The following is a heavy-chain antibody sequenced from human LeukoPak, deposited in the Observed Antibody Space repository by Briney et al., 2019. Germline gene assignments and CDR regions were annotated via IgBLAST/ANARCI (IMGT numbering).Heavy chain of an antibody. CDR3: ATVTSGLTYFDY. CDR2: IWYDGSNK. D-gene: IGHD3-10*01. CDR1: GFTFSSYG. V-gene: IGHV3-33*01. J-gene: IGHJ4*02. Sequence: GGSLRLSCAASGFTFSSYGMHWVRQAPGKGLEWLAAIWYDGSNKYYADSVKGRFTVSRDNSKNTLYLQMNSLRAEDTAVYYCATVTSGLTYFDYWGQGTLVTVSS.